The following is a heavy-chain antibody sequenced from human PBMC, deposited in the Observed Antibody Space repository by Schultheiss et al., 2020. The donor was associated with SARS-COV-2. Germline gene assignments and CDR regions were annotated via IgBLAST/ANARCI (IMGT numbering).Heavy chain of an antibody. V-gene: IGHV4-34*01. CDR3: ARWAGYSYGYPPAASRYYYYGMDV. J-gene: IGHJ6*02. D-gene: IGHD5-18*01. CDR1: GGSFSGYY. CDR2: INHSGST. Sequence: SETLSLTCAVYGGSFSGYYWSWIRQPPGKGLEWIGEINHSGSTNYSPSLKRRVTISVDTSKNQFSLKLSSVTAADTAVYYCARWAGYSYGYPPAASRYYYYGMDVWGQGTTVTVSS.